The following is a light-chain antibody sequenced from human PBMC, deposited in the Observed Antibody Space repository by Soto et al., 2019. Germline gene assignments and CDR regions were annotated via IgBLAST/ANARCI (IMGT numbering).Light chain of an antibody. CDR1: RSDVGGYNY. V-gene: IGLV2-14*01. J-gene: IGLJ1*01. CDR2: EVS. Sequence: QSALTQPASVSGSPGQSITISCTGTRSDVGGYNYVSWYQHHPGKAPKLIIYEVSNRPSGVSNRFSGSRSGNTASLTISGRPSEEQGEFYCNSYTTTSTFVFGTGTKLTVL. CDR3: NSYTTTSTFV.